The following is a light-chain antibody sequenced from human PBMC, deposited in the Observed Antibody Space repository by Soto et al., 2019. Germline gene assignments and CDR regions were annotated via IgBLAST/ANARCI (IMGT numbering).Light chain of an antibody. CDR1: QGVTTN. CDR3: QQRADWWT. J-gene: IGKJ1*01. Sequence: EIVMTQSPASLSVSPGARAPLSCRAGQGVTTNFAWYQQKSGQSPRLLIYDVSTRATGVPARFSGTGSETDFTLTISGLQSEDSAVYYCQQRADWWTFGQGTKVDIK. V-gene: IGKV3-15*01. CDR2: DVS.